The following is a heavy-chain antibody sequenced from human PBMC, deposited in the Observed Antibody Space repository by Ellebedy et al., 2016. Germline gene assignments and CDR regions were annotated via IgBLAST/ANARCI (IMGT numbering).Heavy chain of an antibody. D-gene: IGHD5-12*01. CDR1: GGSISSGNYY. V-gene: IGHV4-61*02. CDR3: SRGRRRGYETTNFDD. Sequence: SETLSLTXTVSGGSISSGNYYWSWIRQPAGKGLEWIGRIYTSGSTYYNPSLKSRVTMSVDTSKNLFSLTLTSLTAADTALYYCSRGRRRGYETTNFDDWGQGTLVTVAS. J-gene: IGHJ4*02. CDR2: IYTSGST.